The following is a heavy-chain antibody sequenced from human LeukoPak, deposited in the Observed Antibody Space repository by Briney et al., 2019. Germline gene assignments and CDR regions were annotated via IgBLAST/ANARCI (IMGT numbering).Heavy chain of an antibody. V-gene: IGHV3-30*02. CDR1: GFAFSSYG. CDR2: IRYDGSNK. CDR3: ARGITYHDILTGSLAG. Sequence: GGSLRLSCAASGFAFSSYGMHWVRQAPGKGLEWVAFIRYDGSNKYYADSVKGRFTISRDNSKNTLYLQMNSLRAEDTAVYYCARGITYHDILTGSLAGWGQGTLVTVSS. D-gene: IGHD3-9*01. J-gene: IGHJ4*02.